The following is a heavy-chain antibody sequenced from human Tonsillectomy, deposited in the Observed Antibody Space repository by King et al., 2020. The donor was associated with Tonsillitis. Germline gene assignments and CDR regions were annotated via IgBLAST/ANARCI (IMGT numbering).Heavy chain of an antibody. CDR2: ISAYNGNT. CDR3: ARTGRRGYDFWSGYYTFDY. Sequence: LVESGAEVKKPGASVKVSCKASGYTFTSYGISWVRQAPEQGLEWMGWISAYNGNTNYAQKLQGRVTMTTDTSTSTAYMELRSLRSDDTAVYYCARTGRRGYDFWSGYYTFDYWGQGTLVTVSS. J-gene: IGHJ4*02. V-gene: IGHV1-18*01. CDR1: GYTFTSYG. D-gene: IGHD3-3*01.